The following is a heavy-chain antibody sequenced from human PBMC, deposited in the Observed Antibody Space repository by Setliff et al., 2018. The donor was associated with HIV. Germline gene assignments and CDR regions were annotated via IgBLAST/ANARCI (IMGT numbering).Heavy chain of an antibody. V-gene: IGHV4-39*01. D-gene: IGHD1-26*01. CDR3: ARHYQHSWVGVDYYFMDV. CDR1: GGSISSSVYY. Sequence: SETLSLTCTVSGGSISSSVYYWGWFRQPPGKGLEWIGNIYYSGSTYYNPSLKSRITISVDTSKNQFSLKLSSVTAADTAVYYCARHYQHSWVGVDYYFMDVWGKGTTVTVSS. J-gene: IGHJ6*03. CDR2: IYYSGST.